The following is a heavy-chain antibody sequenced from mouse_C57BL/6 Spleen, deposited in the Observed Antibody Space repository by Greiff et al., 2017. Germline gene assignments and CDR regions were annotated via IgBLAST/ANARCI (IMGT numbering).Heavy chain of an antibody. Sequence: EVKLQQSGPELVKPGASVKISCKASGYSFTGYYMHWVKQSHGNILDWIGYIYPYNGVSSYNQKFKGKATLTVDNSSRTAYMELRSLTSEDSAVYYCARAEDYDGYWYFDVWGTGTTVTVSS. CDR3: ARAEDYDGYWYFDV. V-gene: IGHV1-31*01. CDR1: GYSFTGYY. J-gene: IGHJ1*03. CDR2: IYPYNGVS. D-gene: IGHD2-4*01.